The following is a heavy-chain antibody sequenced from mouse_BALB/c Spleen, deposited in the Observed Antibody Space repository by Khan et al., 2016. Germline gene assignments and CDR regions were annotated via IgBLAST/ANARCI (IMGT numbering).Heavy chain of an antibody. J-gene: IGHJ2*01. V-gene: IGHV9-3-1*01. CDR3: ASYYGNYFDY. CDR2: INTYTGEP. Sequence: QIQLVQSGPELKKPGETVKISCKASGYTFTNYGMNWVKQAPGKGLKWMGWINTYTGEPTYADDFKGRFAFSLETSASTAYLQINNLKNEDTATYYCASYYGNYFDYWGQGTTLTVSS. CDR1: GYTFTNYG. D-gene: IGHD2-1*01.